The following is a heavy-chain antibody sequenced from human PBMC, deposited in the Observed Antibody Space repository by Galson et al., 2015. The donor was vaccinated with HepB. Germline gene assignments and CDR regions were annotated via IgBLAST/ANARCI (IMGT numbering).Heavy chain of an antibody. Sequence: SLRLSCAASGFTFSSYWMHWVRQAPGKGLVWVSRINSDGSNTGYADSVKGRFTISRDNAKNTLYLEMNSLRVEDTALYYCVRATYNSWSDWGQGTLVTVSS. CDR3: VRATYNSWSD. CDR2: INSDGSNT. CDR1: GFTFSSYW. J-gene: IGHJ4*02. D-gene: IGHD6-13*01. V-gene: IGHV3-74*01.